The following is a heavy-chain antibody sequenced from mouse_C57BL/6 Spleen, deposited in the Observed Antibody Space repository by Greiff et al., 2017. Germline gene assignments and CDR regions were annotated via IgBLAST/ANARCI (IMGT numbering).Heavy chain of an antibody. J-gene: IGHJ3*01. V-gene: IGHV14-2*01. CDR1: GFNIKDYY. D-gene: IGHD2-4*01. CDR3: ARVGDDYSAWFAY. Sequence: VQLQQSGAELVKPGASVKLSCTASGFNIKDYYMHWVKQRTEQGLEWIGRIDPEDGETKYAPKFQGKATITADTSSNTACLQLSSLTSEDTAVYYCARVGDDYSAWFAYWGQGTLVTVSA. CDR2: IDPEDGET.